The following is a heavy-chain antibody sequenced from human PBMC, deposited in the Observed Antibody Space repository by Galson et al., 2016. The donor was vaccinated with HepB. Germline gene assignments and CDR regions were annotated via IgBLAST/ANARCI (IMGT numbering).Heavy chain of an antibody. D-gene: IGHD3-10*01. J-gene: IGHJ4*02. CDR2: IWYDGSNK. CDR3: ASGEKEGF. CDR1: GLSVSINY. Sequence: SLRLSCAASGLSVSINYMSWVRQAPGKGLEWVAVIWYDGSNKYYADSVKGRFTISRDNSKNTLYLQMNRLRAEDTAVYYCASGEKEGFWGQGTLVTVSS. V-gene: IGHV3-33*08.